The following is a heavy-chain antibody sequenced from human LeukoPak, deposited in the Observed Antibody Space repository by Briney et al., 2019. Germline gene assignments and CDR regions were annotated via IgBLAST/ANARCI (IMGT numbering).Heavy chain of an antibody. D-gene: IGHD3-22*01. CDR2: TSSSDAGT. CDR3: AREPYYYDSSGYISDY. J-gene: IGHJ4*02. V-gene: IGHV3-23*01. Sequence: GGSLRLSCAASGFPLSNYAMSWVRQAPGKGLEWVSATSSSDAGTYYADSVKGRFTISRDNAKNSLYLQMNSLRAEDTAVYYCAREPYYYDSSGYISDYWGQGTLVTVSS. CDR1: GFPLSNYA.